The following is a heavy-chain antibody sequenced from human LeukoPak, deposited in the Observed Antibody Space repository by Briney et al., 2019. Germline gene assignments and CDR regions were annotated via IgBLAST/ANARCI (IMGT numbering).Heavy chain of an antibody. J-gene: IGHJ2*01. CDR2: IDTSGNT. D-gene: IGHD6-13*01. CDR3: ARVSSSWYQDWYFDL. CDR1: GGSISSGGYS. Sequence: PSETLSLTCAVSGGSISSGGYSWSWIRQPAGKGLEWIGRIDTSGNTNYKPSLKSRVTMSVDTSKNQFSLKLSSVTAADTAVYYCARVSSSWYQDWYFDLWGRGTLVTVSS. V-gene: IGHV4-61*02.